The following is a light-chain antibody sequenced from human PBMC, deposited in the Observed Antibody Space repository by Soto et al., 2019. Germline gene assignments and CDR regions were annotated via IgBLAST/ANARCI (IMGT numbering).Light chain of an antibody. J-gene: IGKJ4*01. CDR2: DAS. CDR1: QDINIY. Sequence: DIQMTQSPSSLSAFVGDRVTITCQASQDINIYLNWYQQKPGKAPKLLIYDASNLATGVPSKFSGSGSETEFTFSISSLQPEDVATYYCQQYGNLPLTFGGGTTVEIK. V-gene: IGKV1-33*01. CDR3: QQYGNLPLT.